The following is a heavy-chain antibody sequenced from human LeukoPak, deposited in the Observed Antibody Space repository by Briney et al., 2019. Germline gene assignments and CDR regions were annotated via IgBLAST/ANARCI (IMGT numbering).Heavy chain of an antibody. CDR1: GFTFSSYW. CDR2: INSDGSST. V-gene: IGHV3-74*01. Sequence: GGSLRLSCAASGFTFSSYWMHWVRQAPGKGLVWVSRINSDGSSTSYADSVKGRFTISRDNAKNTLYLQMNSLRAEDTAVYYCVAVATRHHYYYYYMDVWGKGTTVTISS. J-gene: IGHJ6*03. CDR3: VAVATRHHYYYYYMDV. D-gene: IGHD5-12*01.